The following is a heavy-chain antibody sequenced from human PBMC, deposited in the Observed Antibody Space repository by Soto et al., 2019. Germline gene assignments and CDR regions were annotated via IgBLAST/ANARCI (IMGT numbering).Heavy chain of an antibody. V-gene: IGHV1-69*01. Sequence: QVQLVQSGTEVKKPGSSVKVSCKASGGTFSNYAISWVRQAPGQGLEWMGGIIPVFGTANYAQKFQGRVTITADVSTNTAYMELRSLRSDDTAVYFCARARPDGGNSGGFFDYWGQGTLVTVSS. J-gene: IGHJ4*02. CDR2: IIPVFGTA. CDR3: ARARPDGGNSGGFFDY. D-gene: IGHD2-21*02. CDR1: GGTFSNYA.